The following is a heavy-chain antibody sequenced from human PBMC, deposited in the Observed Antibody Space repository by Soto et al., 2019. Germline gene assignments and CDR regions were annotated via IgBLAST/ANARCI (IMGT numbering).Heavy chain of an antibody. D-gene: IGHD1-26*01. CDR3: ARGGSLNWYFDL. V-gene: IGHV3-74*01. CDR1: GFTFSSYW. CDR2: INSDGSST. Sequence: EVQLVESGGGLVQPGGSLRLSCAASGFTFSSYWMHWVRQAPGKGLVWVSRINSDGSSTSYADSVKGRFTISRDNAKNTLYQQMNGLRAEDTAVYYCARGGSLNWYFDLWGRGTLVTVSS. J-gene: IGHJ2*01.